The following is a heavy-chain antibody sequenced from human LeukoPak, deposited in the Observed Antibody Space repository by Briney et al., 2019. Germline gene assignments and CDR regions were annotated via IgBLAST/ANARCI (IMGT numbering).Heavy chain of an antibody. V-gene: IGHV3-30-3*01. Sequence: GRSLRLSCAASGFTFSSHAMHWVRQAPGKGLEWVAVLSHDGGKKYYADSVKGRFTISRDNSKNTLHLQMNSLRGEDTAVYYCARDLRGSDAYYFDYWGQGTLVTVSS. J-gene: IGHJ4*02. CDR3: ARDLRGSDAYYFDY. CDR1: GFTFSSHA. D-gene: IGHD3-10*01. CDR2: LSHDGGKK.